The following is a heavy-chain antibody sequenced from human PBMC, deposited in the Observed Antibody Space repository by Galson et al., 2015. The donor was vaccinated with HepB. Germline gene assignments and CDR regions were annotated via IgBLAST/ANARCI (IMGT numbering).Heavy chain of an antibody. D-gene: IGHD3-22*01. CDR2: IKSKTDGGTT. Sequence: SLRLSCAASGFTFSNAWMSWVRQAPGKGLEWVGRIKSKTDGGTTDYAAPVKGRFTISRDDSKNTLYLQMNSLRAEDTAVYYCAKDGERLYGSGYYYDPYYFDYWGQGTLVTVSS. CDR3: AKDGERLYGSGYYYDPYYFDY. CDR1: GFTFSNAW. V-gene: IGHV3-15*01. J-gene: IGHJ4*02.